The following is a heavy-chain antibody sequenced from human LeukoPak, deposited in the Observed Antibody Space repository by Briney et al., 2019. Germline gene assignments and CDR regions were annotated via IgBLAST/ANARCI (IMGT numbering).Heavy chain of an antibody. CDR2: VYSGDTT. V-gene: IGHV3-53*04. CDR3: ARVARWYPDH. CDR1: GFTVSSNY. Sequence: PGGSLRLSCAASGFTVSSNYMSWVRQAPGKGLEWVSIVYSGDTTHYADSVKGRFTISRHNSKNTLYLQMNSLRPEDTAVYYCARVARWYPDHWGQGTLVTVSS. J-gene: IGHJ4*02. D-gene: IGHD4-23*01.